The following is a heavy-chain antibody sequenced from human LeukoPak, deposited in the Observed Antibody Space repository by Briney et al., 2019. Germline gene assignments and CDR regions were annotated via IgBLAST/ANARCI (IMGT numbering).Heavy chain of an antibody. J-gene: IGHJ6*02. V-gene: IGHV4-4*07. CDR3: ARTSSNSWSYGTDV. D-gene: IGHD6-13*01. Sequence: SETLSLTCTVSDGSISSYYWSWIRQPAGKGLEWIGRIYPSGSTNYNPSLKSRVTMSVDTSKNQFSLKLSSVTAADTAVYYCARTSSNSWSYGTDVWGQGTTVTVSS. CDR2: IYPSGST. CDR1: DGSISSYY.